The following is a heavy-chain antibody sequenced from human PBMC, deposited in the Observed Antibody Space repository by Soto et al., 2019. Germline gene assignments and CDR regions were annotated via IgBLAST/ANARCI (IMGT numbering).Heavy chain of an antibody. Sequence: QVQLVQSGAEVKKPGASVKVSCKASGYTFTIYGISWVRQAPGQGLEWMGWISGYNGNTDYAQNLQDRVTLTTDASTSSGYMALRSLRSDDTAVDYCARVDYYDSGGYYGYWGQGTLITVSS. CDR2: ISGYNGNT. CDR1: GYTFTIYG. J-gene: IGHJ4*02. V-gene: IGHV1-18*04. CDR3: ARVDYYDSGGYYGY. D-gene: IGHD3-22*01.